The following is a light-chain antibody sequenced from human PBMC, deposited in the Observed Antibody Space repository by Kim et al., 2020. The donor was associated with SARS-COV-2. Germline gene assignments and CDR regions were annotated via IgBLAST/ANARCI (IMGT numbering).Light chain of an antibody. J-gene: IGKJ1*01. CDR3: QQSHSYPRT. CDR1: QDIGID. CDR2: AAS. Sequence: ASVGDRVTITCRASQDIGIDLAWFQQKPGKAPKSLIYAASSLQSGVPSRLSGSRSGTEYTFSISSLQPEDFGTYYCQQSHSYPRTFGQGTKVDIK. V-gene: IGKV1-16*01.